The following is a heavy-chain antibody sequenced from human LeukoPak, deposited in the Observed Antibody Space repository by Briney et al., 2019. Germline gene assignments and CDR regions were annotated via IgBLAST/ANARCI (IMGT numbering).Heavy chain of an antibody. Sequence: GASVTVSFKSAGGSFSTHAIVWVRQAPGQGLEWMEGIIPVLGTTNSAQRFQDRLSLTADESTGTASMELTSLRPEDSAVYYCGASTVTVTYYYMAVWGKGTTITVSS. D-gene: IGHD2-21*02. CDR3: GASTVTVTYYYMAV. V-gene: IGHV1-69*01. CDR1: GGSFSTHA. CDR2: IIPVLGTT. J-gene: IGHJ6*03.